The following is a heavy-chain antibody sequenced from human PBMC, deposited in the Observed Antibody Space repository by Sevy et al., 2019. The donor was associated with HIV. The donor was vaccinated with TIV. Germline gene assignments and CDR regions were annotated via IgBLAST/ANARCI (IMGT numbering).Heavy chain of an antibody. D-gene: IGHD2-8*01. Sequence: GSLRLSCAASGFTPSTYGMHWVRQAPGKGLEWVAVIGYDGSIKYYADSVKGRFTISRDNSKNTLFLQMDSLRAEDTAVYYCARDPRMYGDYLLAYFDYWGQGTLVTVSS. CDR2: IGYDGSIK. J-gene: IGHJ4*02. CDR3: ARDPRMYGDYLLAYFDY. CDR1: GFTPSTYG. V-gene: IGHV3-33*01.